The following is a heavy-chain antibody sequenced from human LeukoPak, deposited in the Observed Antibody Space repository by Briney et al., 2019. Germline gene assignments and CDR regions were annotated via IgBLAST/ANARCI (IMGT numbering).Heavy chain of an antibody. CDR3: AKTLGYSGYFTP. J-gene: IGHJ5*02. CDR2: ISGGGVNT. Sequence: GGSLRLSCAASGLTFSRYAMTWVRQAPGKGLEWVSAISGGGVNTYYADSVKGRFTISRDNSKNMLYLQMNSLRAEDTAVYYCAKTLGYSGYFTPWGQGTLVTVSS. V-gene: IGHV3-23*01. CDR1: GLTFSRYA. D-gene: IGHD3-22*01.